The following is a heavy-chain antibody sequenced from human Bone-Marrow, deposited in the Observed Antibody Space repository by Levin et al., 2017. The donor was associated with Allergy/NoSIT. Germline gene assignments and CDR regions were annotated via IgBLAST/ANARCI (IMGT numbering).Heavy chain of an antibody. CDR2: MSGSGVST. J-gene: IGHJ4*02. V-gene: IGHV3-23*01. D-gene: IGHD5-18*01. CDR1: GFTFRSYA. CDR3: AKDLRQGYSSGSYYFDY. Sequence: LSLTCAASGFTFRSYAMSWVRQAPGKGLEWVSAMSGSGVSTHYADSVKGRFTISRDNSKNTLYLQMNSLRAEDTAVYYCAKDLRQGYSSGSYYFDYWGQGTLVTVSS.